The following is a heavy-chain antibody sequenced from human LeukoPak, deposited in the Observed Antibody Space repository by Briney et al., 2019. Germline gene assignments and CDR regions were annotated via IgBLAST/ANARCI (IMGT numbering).Heavy chain of an antibody. D-gene: IGHD3-16*01. J-gene: IGHJ4*02. CDR1: GVTFSYYA. Sequence: PGGSLRLSCAASGVTFSYYAMRWVRQAPGKGLEWVSAITGDGGRTYYADSVKGRFTISRDNSKNKVYLQMNSLRAEDTALYFCATGGSYADYWGQGTLVTVSS. CDR3: ATGGSYADY. CDR2: ITGDGGRT. V-gene: IGHV3-23*01.